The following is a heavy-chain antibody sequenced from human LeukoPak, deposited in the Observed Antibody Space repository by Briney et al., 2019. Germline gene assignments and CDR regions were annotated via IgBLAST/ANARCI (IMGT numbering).Heavy chain of an antibody. Sequence: GGSLRLSCAASGFTFSSYWMHWVRQAPGKGLVWVSRINSDGSSTSYADSVKGRFTISRGNAKNTLYLQMNSLRAEDTAVYYCARDPSGSYYQSEYYFDYWGQGTLVTVSS. V-gene: IGHV3-74*01. CDR1: GFTFSSYW. J-gene: IGHJ4*02. CDR2: INSDGSST. CDR3: ARDPSGSYYQSEYYFDY. D-gene: IGHD1-26*01.